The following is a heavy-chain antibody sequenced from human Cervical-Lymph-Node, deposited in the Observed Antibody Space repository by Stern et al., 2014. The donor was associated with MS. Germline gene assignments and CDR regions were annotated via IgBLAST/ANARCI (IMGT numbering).Heavy chain of an antibody. CDR1: GGTFSKFP. V-gene: IGHV1-69*01. CDR3: ALSSETSDRWYSLGYDL. J-gene: IGHJ5*02. D-gene: IGHD6-13*01. Sequence: VQLVEPGAEVTKPGASVKVSCKASGGTFSKFPSSCVRQAPGQGLDWMGGIFPVLGTPTYVQEFRGRVTITAYVSTGTVYMELSSLRSDDTAVYYCALSSETSDRWYSLGYDLWGQGTLVTVSS. CDR2: IFPVLGTP.